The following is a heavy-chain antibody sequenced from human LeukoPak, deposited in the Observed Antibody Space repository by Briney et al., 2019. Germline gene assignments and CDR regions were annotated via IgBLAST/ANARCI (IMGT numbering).Heavy chain of an antibody. CDR2: INPSGGST. J-gene: IGHJ4*02. V-gene: IGHV1-46*01. CDR3: ARDQEDSSGYYLPSY. CDR1: GYTFTSYY. Sequence: ASVKVSCKASGYTFTSYYMHWVRLAPGQGLEWMGIINPSGGSTSYAQKFQGRVTMTRDTSTSTVHMELSSLRSEDTAVYYCARDQEDSSGYYLPSYWGQGTLVTVSS. D-gene: IGHD3-22*01.